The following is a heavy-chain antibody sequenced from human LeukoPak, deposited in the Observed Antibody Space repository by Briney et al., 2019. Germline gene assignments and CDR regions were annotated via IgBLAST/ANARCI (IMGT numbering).Heavy chain of an antibody. CDR1: GGSFSGYY. Sequence: SETLSLTCAVYGGSFSGYYWSWIRQPPGKGLEWIGEINHSGSTYYNPSLKSRVTISVDTSKNQFSLKLSSVTAADTAVYYCARHGQLYCSGGSCPYYFDYWGQGTLVTVSS. V-gene: IGHV4-34*01. CDR3: ARHGQLYCSGGSCPYYFDY. J-gene: IGHJ4*02. D-gene: IGHD2-15*01. CDR2: INHSGST.